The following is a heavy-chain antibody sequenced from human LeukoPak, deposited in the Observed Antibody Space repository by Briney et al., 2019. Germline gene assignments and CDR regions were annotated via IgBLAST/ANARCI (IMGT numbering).Heavy chain of an antibody. CDR3: AREGNRLSFEY. CDR2: IYNSGST. Sequence: PSETLSLTCTVSGGSISSHYWSWIRQPAGKGLEWIGRIYNSGSTNYKPSLKSRVTISVDKSKNQFSLKLSSVTAADTAVYYCAREGNRLSFEYWGQGTLVTVAS. CDR1: GGSISSHY. J-gene: IGHJ4*02. V-gene: IGHV4-4*07.